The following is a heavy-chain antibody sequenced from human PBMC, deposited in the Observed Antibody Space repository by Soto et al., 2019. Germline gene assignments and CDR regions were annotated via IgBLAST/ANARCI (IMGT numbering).Heavy chain of an antibody. J-gene: IGHJ5*02. D-gene: IGHD3-10*01. Sequence: QVHLEESGPGLVRPSGTLSLTCNVSGVPIRGYDWWTWVRRTPGKGREWIGEIYHNGRTNYNPSLKSRVSLSVDKSKNQFSLNLQSLTAADTAVYYCARGTLIGSSTRNWFDPWGQGTQVTVSS. CDR1: GVPIRGYDW. CDR3: ARGTLIGSSTRNWFDP. V-gene: IGHV4-4*02. CDR2: IYHNGRT.